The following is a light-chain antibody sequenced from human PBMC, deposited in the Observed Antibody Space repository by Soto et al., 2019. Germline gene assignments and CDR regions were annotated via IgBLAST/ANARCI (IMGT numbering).Light chain of an antibody. CDR3: QQSYRKPIT. Sequence: DIHMTQSPSSLSASVGYRFTITCQASQDISKYLNWYQQKPGKAPKSLIYAASNLQSGVPSRFSGSGSGTDFTLTISSLRPEDFAPYYCQQSYRKPITFGQGTRLEIK. CDR2: AAS. CDR1: QDISKY. V-gene: IGKV1-39*01. J-gene: IGKJ5*01.